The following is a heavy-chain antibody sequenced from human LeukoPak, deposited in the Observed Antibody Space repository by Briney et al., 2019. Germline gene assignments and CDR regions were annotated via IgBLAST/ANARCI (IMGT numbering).Heavy chain of an antibody. D-gene: IGHD3-10*01. CDR2: ISGSGDNT. Sequence: GGSLRLSCAASGFSASSSYMSWVRQAPGKGLEWVSTISGSGDNTYYADSVKGRFTISRDNSKNTLYLQMNSLGAEDTAVYYCAKVTYGSGTYGAFDYWGQGTLVTVSS. V-gene: IGHV3-23*01. CDR3: AKVTYGSGTYGAFDY. J-gene: IGHJ4*02. CDR1: GFSASSSY.